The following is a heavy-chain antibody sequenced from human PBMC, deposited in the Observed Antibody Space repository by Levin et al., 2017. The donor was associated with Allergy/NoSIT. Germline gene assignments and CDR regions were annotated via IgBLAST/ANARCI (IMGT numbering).Heavy chain of an antibody. CDR1: GFTFRSYG. Sequence: HPGGSLRLSCAASGFTFRSYGMHWVRQAPGKGLEWVAVIWYDGSNQYYADSVKGRFTISRDNSKNTLYLQMNSLRAEDTSMYYCARGPLGVGRWYFDLWGRGMLVTVSS. J-gene: IGHJ2*01. V-gene: IGHV3-33*01. CDR2: IWYDGSNQ. D-gene: IGHD3-16*01. CDR3: ARGPLGVGRWYFDL.